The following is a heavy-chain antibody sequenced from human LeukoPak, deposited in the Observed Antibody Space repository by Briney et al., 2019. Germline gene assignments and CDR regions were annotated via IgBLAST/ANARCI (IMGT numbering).Heavy chain of an antibody. CDR2: INHSGST. CDR1: GGSFSGYY. V-gene: IGHV4-34*01. CDR3: ARDVVAAAGSWDY. J-gene: IGHJ4*02. D-gene: IGHD6-13*01. Sequence: SETLSLTCAVYGGSFSGYYWSWIRQPPGKGLEWIGEINHSGSTNYNPSLKSRVTMSVDTSKNQFSLNLSSVTAADTAVYYCARDVVAAAGSWDYWGQGTLVTVSS.